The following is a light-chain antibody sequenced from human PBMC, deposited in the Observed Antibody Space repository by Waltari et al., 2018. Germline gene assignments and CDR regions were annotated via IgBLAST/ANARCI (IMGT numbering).Light chain of an antibody. Sequence: QSALTQPASVSGSPGQSITISCTGTSSDVGSYNLVSWYQQHPGKAPKLVIYEGSKRPSGVSNRFSGSKSGNTGSLTISGLQAEDEADYDCCSYAGSSSFVVFGGGTKLTVL. CDR2: EGS. CDR3: CSYAGSSSFVV. J-gene: IGLJ2*01. V-gene: IGLV2-23*03. CDR1: SSDVGSYNL.